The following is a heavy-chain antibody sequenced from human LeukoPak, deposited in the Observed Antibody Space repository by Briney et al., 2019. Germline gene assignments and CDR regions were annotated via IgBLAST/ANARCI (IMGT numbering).Heavy chain of an antibody. CDR2: IIPIFGTA. Sequence: GASVKVSCKASGGTFSSYAISWVRQAPGQGLEWMGRIIPIFGTANYAQKFQGRVTITTDGSTSTAYMELSSLRSEDTAVYYCARGYSSGWYDYWGQGTLVTVSS. V-gene: IGHV1-69*05. CDR1: GGTFSSYA. CDR3: ARGYSSGWYDY. D-gene: IGHD6-19*01. J-gene: IGHJ4*02.